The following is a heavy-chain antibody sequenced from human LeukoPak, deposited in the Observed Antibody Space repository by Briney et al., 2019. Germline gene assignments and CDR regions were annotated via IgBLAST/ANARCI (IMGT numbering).Heavy chain of an antibody. V-gene: IGHV3-23*01. CDR1: GFTFSNYA. J-gene: IGHJ4*02. CDR3: AKWGDFDVLTGYYVPDF. D-gene: IGHD3-9*01. CDR2: ITGSGGNT. Sequence: GGSLRLSCAASGFTFSNYAMSWVRQAPGKGLEWVSAITGSGGNTYYADSVKGRFTISRDNSKDTLYLQMNSLRDEDTAVYYCAKWGDFDVLTGYYVPDFWGQGTLVTVSS.